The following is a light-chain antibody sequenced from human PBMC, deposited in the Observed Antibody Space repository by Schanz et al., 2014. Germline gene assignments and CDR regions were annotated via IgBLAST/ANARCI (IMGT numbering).Light chain of an antibody. V-gene: IGKV3D-11*01. Sequence: EIVLTQSPGTLSLSPGERAILSCRASQGVSGNYLAWYQEKPGQAPRLLIYDASNRATGIPARFSGSGSGTDFTLTISSLEPEDFAVYYCQQRSNWPYTFGQGTKLEIK. J-gene: IGKJ2*01. CDR1: QGVSGNY. CDR2: DAS. CDR3: QQRSNWPYT.